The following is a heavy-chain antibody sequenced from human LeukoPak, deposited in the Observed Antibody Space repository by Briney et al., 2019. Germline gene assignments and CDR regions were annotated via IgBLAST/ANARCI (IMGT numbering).Heavy chain of an antibody. J-gene: IGHJ5*02. V-gene: IGHV3-23*01. CDR2: ISGSGGST. CDR1: GFTFSSYA. CDR3: AKMGIAVAGTSPWRTNWFDP. Sequence: GGSLRLSCAASGFTFSSYAMSWVRPAPGKGLEWVSAISGSGGSTYYADSVKGRFTISRDNSKNTLYLQMNSLRAEDTAVYYCAKMGIAVAGTSPWRTNWFDPWGQGTLVTVSS. D-gene: IGHD6-19*01.